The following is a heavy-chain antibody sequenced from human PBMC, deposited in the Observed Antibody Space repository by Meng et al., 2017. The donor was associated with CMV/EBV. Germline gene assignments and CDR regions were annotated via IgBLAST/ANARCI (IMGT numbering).Heavy chain of an antibody. V-gene: IGHV4-59*01. CDR1: GGSISSYD. CDR2: IYYSGST. J-gene: IGHJ4*02. D-gene: IGHD3-3*01. CDR3: ASSVYYDFWSGSQTFDY. Sequence: QGQLQESVPGLVKPSETLSLTCTVSGGSISSYDWSWILQPPGKGLEWIGYIYYSGSTNYNPSLKSRVTISVDTSKNQFSLKLSSVTAADTAVYYCASSVYYDFWSGSQTFDYWGQGTLVTVSS.